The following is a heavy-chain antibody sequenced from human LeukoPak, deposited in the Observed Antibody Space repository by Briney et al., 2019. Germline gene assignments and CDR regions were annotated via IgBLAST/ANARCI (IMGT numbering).Heavy chain of an antibody. CDR1: DGSISSGDYY. D-gene: IGHD3-10*01. CDR3: ARGRGPYYYGSGSYLLDY. Sequence: SQTLSLTCTVSDGSISSGDYYWSWIRQPPGKGLEWIGYIYYSGSTYYNPSLKSRVTISVDTSKNQFSLKLSSVTAADTAVYYCARGRGPYYYGSGSYLLDYWGQGTLVTVSS. CDR2: IYYSGST. V-gene: IGHV4-30-4*01. J-gene: IGHJ4*02.